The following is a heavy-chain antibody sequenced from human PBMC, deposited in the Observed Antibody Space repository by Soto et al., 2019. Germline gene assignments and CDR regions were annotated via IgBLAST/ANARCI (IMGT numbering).Heavy chain of an antibody. V-gene: IGHV1-58*01. CDR1: GFTFGSSA. CDR3: AGRYCSGGSCYNYYGMDV. D-gene: IGHD2-15*01. J-gene: IGHJ6*02. CDR2: IVVGNGNT. Sequence: GASVKVSCKASGFTFGSSAVQWVRRARGQRLEWIGWIVVGNGNTNYAQKFQERVTITRDMSTRTAYMELSSLRSEDTAVYYCAGRYCSGGSCYNYYGMDVWGRGTTVTVSS.